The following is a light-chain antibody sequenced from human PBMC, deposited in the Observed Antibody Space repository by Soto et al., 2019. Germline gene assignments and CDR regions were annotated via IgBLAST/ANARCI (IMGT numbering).Light chain of an antibody. CDR1: QSISSW. CDR3: QQYDVYST. J-gene: IGKJ1*01. V-gene: IGKV1-5*03. CDR2: KAS. Sequence: DIQMTQSPSTLSGSVGGTVTITCRASQSISSWLAWYQHKPGIAPKLLIYKASTLQTGVPSRFSGSGYGTVFTLTISRLQPDDSATYYCQQYDVYSTFGQGTKVDIK.